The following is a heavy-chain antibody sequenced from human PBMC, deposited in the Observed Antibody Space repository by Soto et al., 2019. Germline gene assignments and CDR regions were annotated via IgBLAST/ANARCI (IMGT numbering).Heavy chain of an antibody. CDR1: GGSFSGYY. V-gene: IGHV4-34*01. D-gene: IGHD5-12*01. Sequence: SETLSLTCAVYGGSFSGYYWSWIRQPPGKGLEWIGEINHSGSTNYNPSLKSRVTISVDTSKNQFSLKLSSVTAADTAVYYCARGGYFWATIGGRQDRHDFWGQGTLVTVSS. J-gene: IGHJ4*02. CDR2: INHSGST. CDR3: ARGGYFWATIGGRQDRHDF.